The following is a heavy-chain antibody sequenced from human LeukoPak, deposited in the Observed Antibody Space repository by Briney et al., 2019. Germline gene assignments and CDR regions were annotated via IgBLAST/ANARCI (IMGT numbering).Heavy chain of an antibody. Sequence: PGGSLRLSCAASGFTVSSNYMSWVRQAPGKGLEWVSVICSGGSTYYADSVKGRFTISRHNSKNTLYLQMNSLRAEDTAVYYCARDLARVSVPAAIPGDYWGQGTLVTVSS. CDR3: ARDLARVSVPAAIPGDY. CDR1: GFTVSSNY. J-gene: IGHJ4*02. D-gene: IGHD2-2*02. V-gene: IGHV3-53*04. CDR2: ICSGGST.